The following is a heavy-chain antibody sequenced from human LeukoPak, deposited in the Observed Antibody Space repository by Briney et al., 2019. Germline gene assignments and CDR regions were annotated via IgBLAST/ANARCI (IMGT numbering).Heavy chain of an antibody. CDR3: ARDRGGSSSSPLWFDP. J-gene: IGHJ5*02. V-gene: IGHV4-4*07. CDR2: IYTGGST. Sequence: KPSETLSLTCTVSGGSISSYYWSWIRQPAGKGLEWIGRIYTGGSTNYNPSLKSRVTMSVDTSKNQFSLKLSSVTAADTAVYYCARDRGGSSSSPLWFDPWGQGTLVTVSS. D-gene: IGHD6-6*01. CDR1: GGSISSYY.